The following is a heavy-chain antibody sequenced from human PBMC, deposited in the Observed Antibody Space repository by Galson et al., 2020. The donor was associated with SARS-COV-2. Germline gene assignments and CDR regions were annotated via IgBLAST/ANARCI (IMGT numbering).Heavy chain of an antibody. CDR1: SGSISSYY. CDR3: ASEVYSSGWYNGLFDP. Sequence: ETSETLSLTCTVSSGSISSYYWSWIRQPPGKGLEWIGYIYYSGSTNYNPSLKSRVTISVDTSKNQFSLKLSSVTAADTAVYYCASEVYSSGWYNGLFDPWGQGTLVTVSS. J-gene: IGHJ5*02. D-gene: IGHD6-19*01. CDR2: IYYSGST. V-gene: IGHV4-59*01.